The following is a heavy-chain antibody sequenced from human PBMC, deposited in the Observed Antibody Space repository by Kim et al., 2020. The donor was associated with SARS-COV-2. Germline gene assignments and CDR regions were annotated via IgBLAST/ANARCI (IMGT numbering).Heavy chain of an antibody. J-gene: IGHJ4*02. D-gene: IGHD2-2*01. CDR3: ARGDSTTPHDY. Sequence: TNYSPTHKSRVTRSVDTSKNQFSLKRSSVTAADTAVYYCARGDSTTPHDYWGQGTLVTVSS. CDR2: T. V-gene: IGHV4-34*01.